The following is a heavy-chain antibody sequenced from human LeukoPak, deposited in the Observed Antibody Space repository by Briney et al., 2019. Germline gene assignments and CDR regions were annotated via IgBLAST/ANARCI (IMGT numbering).Heavy chain of an antibody. CDR1: GYTFTSYG. J-gene: IGHJ4*02. V-gene: IGHV1-3*03. D-gene: IGHD1-14*01. Sequence: GASVKVSCKASGYTFTSYGISWVRQAPGQGLEWMGWINAGNGNTKYSQEFQGRVTITRDTSASTAYMELSSLRSEDMAVYYCARGNRALDYWGQGTLVTVSS. CDR2: INAGNGNT. CDR3: ARGNRALDY.